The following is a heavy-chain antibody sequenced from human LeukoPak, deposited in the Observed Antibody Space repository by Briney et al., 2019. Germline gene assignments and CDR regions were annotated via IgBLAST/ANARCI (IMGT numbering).Heavy chain of an antibody. CDR3: ARGCSGGSCYSTEGYYYYGMDV. V-gene: IGHV1-3*01. D-gene: IGHD2-15*01. Sequence: ASVQVSCKASGYTFTSYAMHWVRQAPGQRLEWMGWINAGNGNTKYSQKFQGRVTITRDTSASTAYMELSKLRSEDTAVYYCARGCSGGSCYSTEGYYYYGMDVWGKGTTVTVSS. J-gene: IGHJ6*04. CDR2: INAGNGNT. CDR1: GYTFTSYA.